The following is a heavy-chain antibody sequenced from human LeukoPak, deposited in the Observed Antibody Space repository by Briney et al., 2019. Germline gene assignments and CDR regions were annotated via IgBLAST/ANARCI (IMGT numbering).Heavy chain of an antibody. V-gene: IGHV1-69*05. Sequence: SVKVSCKASGGTFSSYAISWVRQAPGQGLEWMGGIIPIFGTANYAQKFQGRVTITTDESTSTAYMELSSLRSEDTAVYYCARCREKIGRYGDLDYWGQGTLVTVSS. CDR2: IIPIFGTA. CDR3: ARCREKIGRYGDLDY. J-gene: IGHJ4*02. D-gene: IGHD3-10*01. CDR1: GGTFSSYA.